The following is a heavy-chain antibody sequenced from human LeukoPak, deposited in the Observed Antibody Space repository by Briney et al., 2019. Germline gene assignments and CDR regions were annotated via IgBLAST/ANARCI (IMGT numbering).Heavy chain of an antibody. CDR1: GGSISSYY. D-gene: IGHD3-3*01. Sequence: PSETLSLTCTVSGGSISSYYWSWIRQPPGKGLEWIGYIYYSGSTNYNPSLKSRVTISVDTSKNQFSLKLTSVTAADTAVYYCARQYDFWSGLLDYWGQGTLVTVSS. CDR3: ARQYDFWSGLLDY. J-gene: IGHJ4*02. CDR2: IYYSGST. V-gene: IGHV4-59*08.